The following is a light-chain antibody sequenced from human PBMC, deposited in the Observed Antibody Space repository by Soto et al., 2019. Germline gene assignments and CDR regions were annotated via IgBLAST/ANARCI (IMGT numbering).Light chain of an antibody. CDR1: SSDIGGYNY. V-gene: IGLV2-14*01. CDR2: DVS. Sequence: QSALTQPASVSGSPGQSITISCTGTSSDIGGYNYVSWYQQHPGKALKLMIYDVSNRPSGVSNRFSGSKSGNTASLTISGLQAEDEADYYCSSQAVSSTLVFGGGTKLTVL. CDR3: SSQAVSSTLV. J-gene: IGLJ2*01.